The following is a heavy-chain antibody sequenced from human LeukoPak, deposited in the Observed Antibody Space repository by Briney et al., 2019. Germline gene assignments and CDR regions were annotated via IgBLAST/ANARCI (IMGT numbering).Heavy chain of an antibody. CDR1: GYSFTSYW. Sequence: KPGESLNISCKGSGYSFTSYWIGWVRQMPGKGLEWMGIIYPGDSDTRYSPSFQGQVTISADKSISTAYLQWSSLKASDTAMYYCARHYSSSWILFDYWGQGTLVTVSS. CDR2: IYPGDSDT. J-gene: IGHJ4*02. CDR3: ARHYSSSWILFDY. D-gene: IGHD6-13*01. V-gene: IGHV5-51*01.